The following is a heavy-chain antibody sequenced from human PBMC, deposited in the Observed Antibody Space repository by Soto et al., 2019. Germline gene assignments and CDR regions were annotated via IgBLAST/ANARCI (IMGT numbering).Heavy chain of an antibody. J-gene: IGHJ4*02. Sequence: ASVKGYCKASGDTFTTYDINWVRQATGHGLEWMGWINPNSGNIGYAQRFQGRVTMTRDTAIRTAYMEVSSLRSDDTAVYYCARGRASGSYYLLDYWGQGTLVTVSS. D-gene: IGHD3-10*01. CDR1: GDTFTTYD. CDR2: INPNSGNI. CDR3: ARGRASGSYYLLDY. V-gene: IGHV1-8*01.